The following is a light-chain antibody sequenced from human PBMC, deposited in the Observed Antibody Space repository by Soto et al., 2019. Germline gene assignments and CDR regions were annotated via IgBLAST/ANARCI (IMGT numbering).Light chain of an antibody. Sequence: IVMTQSPDTLSVSPGERATLSCRTSQTVNSNLAWYQQKPGQPPRLLIYGASTRATTTPGRFSGSGSGTEFTLTISSLQSEDFAVYFCYQYNNWPTFGQGTKVEIK. CDR2: GAS. CDR3: YQYNNWPT. V-gene: IGKV3D-15*01. CDR1: QTVNSN. J-gene: IGKJ1*01.